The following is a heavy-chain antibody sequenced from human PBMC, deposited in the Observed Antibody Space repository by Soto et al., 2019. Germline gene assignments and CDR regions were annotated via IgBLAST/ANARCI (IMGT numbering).Heavy chain of an antibody. Sequence: QITLKESGPTLVKPTQTLTLTCTFSGFSLSTSGVGVGWIRQPPGKALEWLALIYWDDAKRYSPSLKSRLTITKDTSKHQVVLTATTMDPVHTATYYCALRRCDTLTRYCPFDYWGQGTLVIVSS. CDR1: GFSLSTSGVG. CDR2: IYWDDAK. D-gene: IGHD3-9*01. CDR3: ALRRCDTLTRYCPFDY. V-gene: IGHV2-5*02. J-gene: IGHJ4*02.